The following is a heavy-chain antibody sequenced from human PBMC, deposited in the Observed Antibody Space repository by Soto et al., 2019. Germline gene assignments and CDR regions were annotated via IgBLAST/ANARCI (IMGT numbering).Heavy chain of an antibody. J-gene: IGHJ6*02. V-gene: IGHV4-4*02. D-gene: IGHD7-27*01. CDR3: ARYGDEHVYGMDV. Sequence: QVQLQESGPGLVKPSGTMSLTCAVSGFYISSSNWWTWVRQPPGKGLEWIREISHTGSTNYSPSLKSRVTISVDKSKNQSSLKVTSVTAADKAFYYCARYGDEHVYGMDVWGQGTTVTVSS. CDR1: GFYISSSNW. CDR2: ISHTGST.